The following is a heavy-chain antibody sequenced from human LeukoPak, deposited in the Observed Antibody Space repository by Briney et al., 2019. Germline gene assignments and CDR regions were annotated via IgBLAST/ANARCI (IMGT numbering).Heavy chain of an antibody. CDR3: AKSLELGYCSSTGCRNPISGMDV. CDR1: GFTFSNYW. D-gene: IGHD2-2*01. Sequence: PGGSLRLSCAASGFTFSNYWMHWVRQAPGKGLVWVSRIKGDGSHTIYADSVKGRFTISRDNAKNTLYLQMNSLRAEDTAVYYCAKSLELGYCSSTGCRNPISGMDVWGQGTTVTVSS. CDR2: IKGDGSHT. J-gene: IGHJ6*02. V-gene: IGHV3-74*01.